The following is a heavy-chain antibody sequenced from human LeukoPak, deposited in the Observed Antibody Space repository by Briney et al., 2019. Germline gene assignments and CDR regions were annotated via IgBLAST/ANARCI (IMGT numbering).Heavy chain of an antibody. CDR2: INHSGST. D-gene: IGHD3-22*01. Sequence: PSETLSLTRAVYGGSFSGYYWSWIRQPPGKGLEWIGEINHSGSTNYNPSLKSRVTISVDTSKNQFSLKLSSVTAADTAVYYCARAAYYYDSSGYPTPFDYWGQGTLVTVSS. CDR3: ARAAYYYDSSGYPTPFDY. CDR1: GGSFSGYY. J-gene: IGHJ4*02. V-gene: IGHV4-34*01.